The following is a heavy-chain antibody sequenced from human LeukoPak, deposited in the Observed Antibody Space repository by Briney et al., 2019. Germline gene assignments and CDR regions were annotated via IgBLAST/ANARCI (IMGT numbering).Heavy chain of an antibody. Sequence: ASVKVSCKASGYTFTSYDINWVRQATGHGLEWMGWMNPNSGNTGYAQKFQGRVTMTRNTSISTAYMELSSLRSEDTAVYYCARVKRTMVRRVIKAFDIWGQGTMVTVSS. CDR2: MNPNSGNT. V-gene: IGHV1-8*01. CDR3: ARVKRTMVRRVIKAFDI. J-gene: IGHJ3*02. CDR1: GYTFTSYD. D-gene: IGHD3-10*01.